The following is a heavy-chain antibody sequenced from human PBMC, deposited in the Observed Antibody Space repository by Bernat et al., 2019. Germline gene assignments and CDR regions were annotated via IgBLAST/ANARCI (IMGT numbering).Heavy chain of an antibody. D-gene: IGHD3-16*01. V-gene: IGHV4-34*02. J-gene: IGHJ6*03. CDR2: INHSGST. CDR1: GGSFSGYY. CDR3: ARGPLGWGNYYCMDV. Sequence: QVQLQQWGAGLLKPSETLSLTCAVYGGSFSGYYWTWIRQPPGKGLEWIGEINHSGSTNYNPTLKSRAIISVDTSKNQFSLNLGSVIAADTAVYYCARGPLGWGNYYCMDVWGEGTTVTVSS.